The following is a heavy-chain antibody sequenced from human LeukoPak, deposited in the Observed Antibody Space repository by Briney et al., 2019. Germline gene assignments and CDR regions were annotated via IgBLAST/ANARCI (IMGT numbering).Heavy chain of an antibody. CDR1: GYNFDLYW. Sequence: GESLKISCKGSGYNFDLYWIGWVRQMPGKGLEWTGITCPADSETRYSPSFQGQVTISVDKSIRTAYLQWNSLKASDTAIYYCARRGERGTYQALDSWGQGTPVTVSS. CDR3: ARRGERGTYQALDS. V-gene: IGHV5-51*01. CDR2: TCPADSET. J-gene: IGHJ4*02. D-gene: IGHD1-26*01.